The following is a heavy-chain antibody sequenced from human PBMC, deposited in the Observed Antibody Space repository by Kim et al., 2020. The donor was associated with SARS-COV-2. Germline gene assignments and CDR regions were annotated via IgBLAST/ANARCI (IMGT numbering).Heavy chain of an antibody. D-gene: IGHD3-16*01. Sequence: TYSADSVNGRFTISRDNSKNTLYLQMNSLRAEDTAVYYCARDWGEYCFDYWGQGTLVTVSS. CDR2: T. CDR3: ARDWGEYCFDY. V-gene: IGHV3-53*01. J-gene: IGHJ4*02.